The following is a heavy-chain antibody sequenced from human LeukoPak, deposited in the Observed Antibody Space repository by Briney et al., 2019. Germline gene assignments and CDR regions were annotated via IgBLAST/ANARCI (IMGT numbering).Heavy chain of an antibody. D-gene: IGHD3-16*01. J-gene: IGHJ3*02. CDR3: TRARGGLRNAFDI. V-gene: IGHV1-18*01. CDR1: GYTLNNYD. Sequence: GASVRVSCKASGYTLNNYDINWVRQAPGQGLEWMGWISPYNENTYSAQKFQGRVTMATDTSTNTAYMELRSLTSDDTAVYFCTRARGGLRNAFDIWGQGTMVTVSS. CDR2: ISPYNENT.